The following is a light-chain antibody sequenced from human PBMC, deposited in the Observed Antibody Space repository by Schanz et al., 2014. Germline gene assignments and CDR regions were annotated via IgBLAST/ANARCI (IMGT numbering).Light chain of an antibody. V-gene: IGKV3-15*01. Sequence: EIVMTQSPATLSLSPGDRATLSCRASQSVSSFLAWFQQKPGQAPRLLIFGASSRATGIPTRFSGSGSGTEFTLTISGLQSEDFAIYYCQQYHTSRTFGQGTKVEIK. CDR2: GAS. J-gene: IGKJ1*01. CDR3: QQYHTSRT. CDR1: QSVSSF.